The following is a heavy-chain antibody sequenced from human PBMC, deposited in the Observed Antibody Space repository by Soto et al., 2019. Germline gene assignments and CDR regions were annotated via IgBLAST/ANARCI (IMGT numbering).Heavy chain of an antibody. J-gene: IGHJ6*02. D-gene: IGHD3-3*01. CDR2: ISSSSSYI. CDR3: ARDDDFWSGRGGMDV. V-gene: IGHV3-21*01. Sequence: VGSLRLSCAASGFTFSTYNMNWVRQAPGKGLEWVSSISSSSSYIYYADSVKGRFTISRDNAKNSLYLQMNSLRAEDTAVYYCARDDDFWSGRGGMDVWGQGTTVTVAS. CDR1: GFTFSTYN.